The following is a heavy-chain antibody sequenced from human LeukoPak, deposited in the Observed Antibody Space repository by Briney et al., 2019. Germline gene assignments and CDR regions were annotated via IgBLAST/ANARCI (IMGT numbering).Heavy chain of an antibody. D-gene: IGHD3-10*01. V-gene: IGHV1-8*01. Sequence: GASVKVSCKASGYTFTTYDIHWVRQASGQGLEWMGWTNPHTGNTGFAQKFQGRVTLTTDTSINTAYMELSNLTSDDTAVYFCTRKPFPGNYWGQGSLVTVSS. CDR1: GYTFTTYD. J-gene: IGHJ4*02. CDR3: TRKPFPGNY. CDR2: TNPHTGNT.